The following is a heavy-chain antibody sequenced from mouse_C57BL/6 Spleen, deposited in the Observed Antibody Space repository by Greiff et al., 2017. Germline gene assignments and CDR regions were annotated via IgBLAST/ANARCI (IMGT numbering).Heavy chain of an antibody. CDR3: ARHGNWDTKSSFDY. J-gene: IGHJ2*01. CDR2: ISSGGSYT. V-gene: IGHV5-6*01. Sequence: DVQLVESGGDLVKPGGSLKLSCAASGFTFSSYGMSWVRQTPDKRLEWVATISSGGSYTYYPDSVKGRFTISRDNAKNTLYLQMSSLKSEDTAMYYCARHGNWDTKSSFDYWGQGTTLTVSS. CDR1: GFTFSSYG. D-gene: IGHD4-1*01.